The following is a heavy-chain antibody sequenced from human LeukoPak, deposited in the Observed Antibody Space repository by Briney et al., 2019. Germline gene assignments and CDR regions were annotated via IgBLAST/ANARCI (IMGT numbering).Heavy chain of an antibody. V-gene: IGHV4-59*01. CDR1: GDSMRSYY. J-gene: IGHJ6*02. D-gene: IGHD6-13*01. Sequence: SETLSLTCTVSGDSMRSYYWSWIRQAPGKGLEWLGHMDDRGDSNYNPSLKGRGSISVDTPKNQFSLKLRSVTAADTAVYYCARDSRYDSGWFDDGMDVWGPGTTVTVSS. CDR3: ARDSRYDSGWFDDGMDV. CDR2: MDDRGDS.